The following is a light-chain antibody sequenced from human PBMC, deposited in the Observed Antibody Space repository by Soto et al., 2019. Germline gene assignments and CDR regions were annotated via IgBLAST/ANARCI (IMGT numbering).Light chain of an antibody. CDR1: QSVSSNY. Sequence: EIGLTQSPGTLSLSPEERATLSXGASQSVSSNYLAWYQQKPGRAPRXXIYGASSRATGIPDRFSGSGSGTDFSLTISRLEPEDFAVYYCQQYGSSPLTFGGGTKVDIK. CDR2: GAS. CDR3: QQYGSSPLT. V-gene: IGKV3-20*01. J-gene: IGKJ4*01.